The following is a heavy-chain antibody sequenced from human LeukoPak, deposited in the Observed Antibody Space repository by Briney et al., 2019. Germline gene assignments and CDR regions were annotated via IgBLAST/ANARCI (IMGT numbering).Heavy chain of an antibody. CDR3: ASTQQWLAFDY. CDR2: FYHRGST. J-gene: IGHJ4*02. V-gene: IGHV4-59*01. Sequence: SETLSLTCTVSGGSISSYYWSWIRQPPGKGLEYIGCFYHRGSTNYNPSLKSRVTTSVDMSKNQFSLRLSSVTAVDTAVYYCASTQQWLAFDYWGQGILVTVSS. D-gene: IGHD6-19*01. CDR1: GGSISSYY.